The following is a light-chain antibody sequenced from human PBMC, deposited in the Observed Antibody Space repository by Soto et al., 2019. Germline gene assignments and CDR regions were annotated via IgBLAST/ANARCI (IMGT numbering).Light chain of an antibody. CDR1: SSNTGSNT. V-gene: IGLV1-44*01. CDR3: AAWDDSLNGYV. Sequence: PPPSASGTPGQSVTIACSGSSSNTGSNTVTWYQQLPGTAPIVLLYRNNLRSSGVPDRFSGSKSGTSASLAISWLQSDDESDYYCAAWDDSLNGYVFGTGTKVTVL. CDR2: RNN. J-gene: IGLJ1*01.